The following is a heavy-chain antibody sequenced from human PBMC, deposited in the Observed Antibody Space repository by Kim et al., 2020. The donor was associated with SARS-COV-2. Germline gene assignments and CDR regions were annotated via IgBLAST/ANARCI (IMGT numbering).Heavy chain of an antibody. D-gene: IGHD6-19*01. Sequence: LKSRVTISVDTSKNQFSLKLSSVTAADTAVYYCARGPLRVAVAGRAYYYWGQGTLVTVSS. V-gene: IGHV4-34*01. CDR3: ARGPLRVAVAGRAYYY. J-gene: IGHJ4*02.